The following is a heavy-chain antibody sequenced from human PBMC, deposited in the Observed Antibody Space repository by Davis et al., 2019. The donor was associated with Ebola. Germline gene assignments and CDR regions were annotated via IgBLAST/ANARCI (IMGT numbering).Heavy chain of an antibody. D-gene: IGHD4-11*01. CDR3: TQTNDYSNSYNYSYYGMDV. CDR1: GFTFSGSA. J-gene: IGHJ6*02. Sequence: GGSLRLSCAASGFTFSGSAMHWVRKASGNGLEWVGRIRSTANSYATAYAASVKGRFTISRDDSKNRAYLQMNSLKTEDTAVYYCTQTNDYSNSYNYSYYGMDVWGQGTTVTVSS. V-gene: IGHV3-73*01. CDR2: IRSTANSYAT.